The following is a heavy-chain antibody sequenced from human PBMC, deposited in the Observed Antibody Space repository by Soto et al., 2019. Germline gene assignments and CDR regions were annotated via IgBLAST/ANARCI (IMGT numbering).Heavy chain of an antibody. J-gene: IGHJ6*02. CDR1: GFTFGDYA. D-gene: IGHD2-2*01. CDR3: TRDLPSGHCSSTSCYYYYYYGTDV. V-gene: IGHV3-49*03. Sequence: PGGSLRLSCTASGFTFGDYAMSWFRQAPGKGLEWVGFIRSKAYGGTTEYAASVKGRFTISRDDSKSIAYLQMNSLKTEDTAVYYCTRDLPSGHCSSTSCYYYYYYGTDVWGQGTTVTVSS. CDR2: IRSKAYGGTT.